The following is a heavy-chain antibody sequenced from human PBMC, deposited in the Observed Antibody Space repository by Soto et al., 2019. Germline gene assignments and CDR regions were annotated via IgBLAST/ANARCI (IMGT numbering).Heavy chain of an antibody. CDR3: ARYCSSTSCYTPNFDY. CDR2: IYYSGST. CDR1: GGSISSGGYY. V-gene: IGHV4-31*03. Sequence: LSLTCTVSGGSISSGGYYWSWIRQHPGKGLEWIGYIYYSGSTYYNPSLKSRVTISVDTSKNQFSLKLSSVTAADTAVYYCARYCSSTSCYTPNFDYWGQGTLATVSS. D-gene: IGHD2-2*01. J-gene: IGHJ4*02.